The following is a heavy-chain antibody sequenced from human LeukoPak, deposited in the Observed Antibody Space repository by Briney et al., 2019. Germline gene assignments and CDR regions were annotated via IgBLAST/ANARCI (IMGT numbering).Heavy chain of an antibody. CDR1: GFTVSTNY. D-gene: IGHD3-16*01. Sequence: PGGSLRLSCAASGFTVSTNYMTWVRQAPGKGLEWVSVIYSGGSTYYADSVKGRFTISRDNPKNTLYLQMNSLRAEDTAVYYCARMGYDAFDIWGHGTMVTVSA. J-gene: IGHJ3*02. CDR3: ARMGYDAFDI. V-gene: IGHV3-53*01. CDR2: IYSGGST.